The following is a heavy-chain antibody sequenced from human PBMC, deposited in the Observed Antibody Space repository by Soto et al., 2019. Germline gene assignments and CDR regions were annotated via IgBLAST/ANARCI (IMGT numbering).Heavy chain of an antibody. CDR2: FDPEDGET. Sequence: EASVKVSCKVSGYTLTELSIHWVRQAPGKGLEWMGGFDPEDGETIYAQKFQGRVTMTEDTSTDTAYMELSSLRSEDTAVYYCATSKFTIFGVVSYFDYWGQGTLVTVSS. CDR1: GYTLTELS. J-gene: IGHJ4*02. V-gene: IGHV1-24*01. CDR3: ATSKFTIFGVVSYFDY. D-gene: IGHD3-3*01.